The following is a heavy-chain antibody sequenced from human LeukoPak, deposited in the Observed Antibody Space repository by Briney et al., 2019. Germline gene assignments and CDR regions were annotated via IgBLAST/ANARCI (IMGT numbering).Heavy chain of an antibody. D-gene: IGHD5-24*01. CDR3: AKGDLKMATITAAFDY. CDR2: ISGSGGST. J-gene: IGHJ4*02. CDR1: GFTFSSYG. Sequence: PGGSLRLSCAASGFTFSSYGMSRVRQAPGKGLEWVSAISGSGGSTYYADSVKGRFTISRDNSKNTLYLQMNSLRAEDTAVYYCAKGDLKMATITAAFDYWGQGTLVTVSS. V-gene: IGHV3-23*01.